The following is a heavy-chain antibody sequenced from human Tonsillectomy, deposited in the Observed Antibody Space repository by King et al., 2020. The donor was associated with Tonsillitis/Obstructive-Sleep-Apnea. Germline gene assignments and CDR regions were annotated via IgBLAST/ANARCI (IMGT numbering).Heavy chain of an antibody. CDR3: ARDEVYGSGRCGH. CDR1: GFTFSNHW. Sequence: VQLVESGGGLVQPGGSLRLSCTASGFTFSNHWMHWVRQVPGKGLEWVSRITSDGSGTSYADSVKGRFTISRDNAKNTLYLQMNSLRGEDTALYYCARDEVYGSGRCGHWGQGTLVTVSS. J-gene: IGHJ4*02. D-gene: IGHD3-10*01. V-gene: IGHV3-74*01. CDR2: ITSDGSGT.